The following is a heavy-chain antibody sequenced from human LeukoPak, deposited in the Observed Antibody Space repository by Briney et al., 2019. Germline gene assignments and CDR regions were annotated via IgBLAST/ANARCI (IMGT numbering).Heavy chain of an antibody. J-gene: IGHJ3*02. CDR3: ARGRGTEDYTQHSFDI. D-gene: IGHD4-11*01. V-gene: IGHV3-48*04. CDR1: GFTFSSYA. Sequence: GGSLRLSCAASGFTFSSYAMSWVRQAPGTGLEWVSYIKSTSSIIYYADSVKGRFTISRDNAKNSLYLQMNSLRVEDTAVYYCARGRGTEDYTQHSFDIWGQGTVVTVSS. CDR2: IKSTSSII.